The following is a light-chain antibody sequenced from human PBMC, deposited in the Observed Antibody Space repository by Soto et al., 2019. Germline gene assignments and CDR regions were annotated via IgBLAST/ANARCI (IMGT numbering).Light chain of an antibody. CDR2: GAT. Sequence: ETVLMQSPGTLSLSAWERASLSCRASSTFASIYLAWYQQTPGQAPRLLIYGATNRATCIPDRFSGRGYGTIFTLTIRRLEPEDSAVYYCLQYGSALIFGCETKV. CDR3: LQYGSALI. V-gene: IGKV3-20*01. CDR1: STFASIY. J-gene: IGKJ4*01.